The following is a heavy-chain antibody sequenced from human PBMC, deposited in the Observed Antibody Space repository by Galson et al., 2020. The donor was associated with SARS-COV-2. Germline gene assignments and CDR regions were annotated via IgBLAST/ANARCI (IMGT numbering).Heavy chain of an antibody. CDR3: AKDGGGWYTSGWYYFDR. D-gene: IGHD6-19*01. V-gene: IGHV3-23*01. Sequence: GGSLRLSCAASGFTFNNYAMSWVRQAPGKGLEWVSSISGGSAKTYYADSVKGRFTISRDNSKNTLYLQMNSLRAEDTAVYHCAKDGGGWYTSGWYYFDRWGQGTLVTVSS. CDR2: ISGGSAKT. CDR1: GFTFNNYA. J-gene: IGHJ4*02.